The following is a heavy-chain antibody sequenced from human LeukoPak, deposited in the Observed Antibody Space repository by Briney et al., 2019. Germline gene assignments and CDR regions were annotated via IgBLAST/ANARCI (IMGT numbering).Heavy chain of an antibody. CDR2: IYTSGST. Sequence: PSETLSLTCTVSGGSISSYYWSWIRQPAGKGLEWIGRIYTSGSTNYNPSLKSRVTMSVDTSKNQFSLKLSSVTAADTAVYYCARVPFTMLRGADNWFDPWGQGTLVTVSS. V-gene: IGHV4-4*07. J-gene: IGHJ5*02. CDR3: ARVPFTMLRGADNWFDP. D-gene: IGHD3-10*01. CDR1: GGSISSYY.